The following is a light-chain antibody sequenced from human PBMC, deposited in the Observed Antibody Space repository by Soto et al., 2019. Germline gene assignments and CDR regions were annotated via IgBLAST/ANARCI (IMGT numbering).Light chain of an antibody. V-gene: IGKV1-17*03. CDR3: LQHNSYPYT. CDR2: DTS. J-gene: IGKJ2*01. Sequence: DVPMTQSPSAMSASVGDRVTITCRASQDISRFVAWFQQKPGKAPERLIYDTSTLQVGVPSRFSGCGSGTEFTLAISGLQPEDFATYYCLQHNSYPYTFGQGTKLEIK. CDR1: QDISRF.